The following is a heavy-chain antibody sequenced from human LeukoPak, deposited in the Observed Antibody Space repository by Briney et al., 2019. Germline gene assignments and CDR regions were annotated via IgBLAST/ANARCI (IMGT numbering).Heavy chain of an antibody. CDR1: GYTFTSYY. Sequence: GASVNVSCKASGYTFTSYYMHWVRQAPGQGLEWMGIINPSGGSTSYAQKFQGRVTMARDTSPTTVYMELSSLRSEDTAVYYCARASRAGVRSHQTMYAFDIWGQGTMVTVSS. V-gene: IGHV1-46*01. CDR3: ARASRAGVRSHQTMYAFDI. J-gene: IGHJ3*02. CDR2: INPSGGST. D-gene: IGHD6-19*01.